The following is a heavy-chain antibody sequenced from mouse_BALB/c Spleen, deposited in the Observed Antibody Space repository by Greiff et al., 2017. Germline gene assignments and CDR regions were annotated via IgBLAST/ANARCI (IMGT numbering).Heavy chain of an antibody. J-gene: IGHJ2*01. V-gene: IGHV5-17*02. CDR1: GFTFSSFG. CDR3: ATYDYDNY. CDR2: ISSGSSTI. Sequence: DVKLQESGGGLVQPGGSRKLSCAASGFTFSSFGMHWVRQAPEKGLEWVAYISSGSSTIYYADTVKGRFTISRDNPKNTLFLQMTSLRSEDTAMYYCATYDYDNYWGQGTTLTVSS. D-gene: IGHD2-4*01.